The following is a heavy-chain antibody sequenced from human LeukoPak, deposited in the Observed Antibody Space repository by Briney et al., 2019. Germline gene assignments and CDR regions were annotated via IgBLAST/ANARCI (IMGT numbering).Heavy chain of an antibody. Sequence: PSETLSLTCTVSGGPISSYYWSWIRQPPGKGLEWIGYIYYSGSTNYNPSLKSRVTISVDTSKNQFSLKLSSVTAADTAVYYCASHYYDSSGYYYGMGAFDIWGQGTMVTVSS. D-gene: IGHD3-22*01. V-gene: IGHV4-59*01. CDR1: GGPISSYY. CDR2: IYYSGST. J-gene: IGHJ3*02. CDR3: ASHYYDSSGYYYGMGAFDI.